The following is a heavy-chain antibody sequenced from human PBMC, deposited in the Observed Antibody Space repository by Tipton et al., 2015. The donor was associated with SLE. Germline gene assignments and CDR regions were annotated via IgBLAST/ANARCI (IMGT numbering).Heavy chain of an antibody. Sequence: TLSLTCTVSGDSINSGGYYWSWIRQYPGQGLEWIGYINNRGYTYYRPSLKSRDIISVDTSKNQFSLKLSSVTAADTAVYYCARDQAGGNNLFDPWGQGVPVTVSS. D-gene: IGHD2-15*01. CDR2: INNRGYT. V-gene: IGHV4-31*03. CDR1: GDSINSGGYY. CDR3: ARDQAGGNNLFDP. J-gene: IGHJ5*02.